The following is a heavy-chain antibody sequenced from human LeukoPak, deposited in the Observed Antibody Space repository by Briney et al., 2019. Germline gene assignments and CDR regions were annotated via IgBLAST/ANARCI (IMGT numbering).Heavy chain of an antibody. CDR2: INDSGGST. Sequence: GSLRLSCAASGFTFSSYAMSWVRQLPGKGLEWLSYINDSGGSTYYADSVKGRFVISRDNSKNSLYLQINSLRAEDTAIYYCATYDYVWGRYRLAQSDYWGQGTLVTVSP. V-gene: IGHV3-23*01. CDR1: GFTFSSYA. D-gene: IGHD3-16*02. J-gene: IGHJ4*02. CDR3: ATYDYVWGRYRLAQSDY.